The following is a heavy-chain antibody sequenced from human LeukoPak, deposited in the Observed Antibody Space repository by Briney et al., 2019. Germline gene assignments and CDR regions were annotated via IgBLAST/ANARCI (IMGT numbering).Heavy chain of an antibody. CDR3: ARAGQWLETNWFDP. J-gene: IGHJ5*02. V-gene: IGHV4-59*01. CDR1: NDSISSYY. CDR2: IYYSGHT. Sequence: SETLSLTCIVSNDSISSYYWSWIRQPPGKGLEWIGYIYYSGHTNYNPSLKSRVTISIDTSKNQFSLKLNSVTAADTAMYYCARAGQWLETNWFDPWGQGTLVTVSS. D-gene: IGHD6-19*01.